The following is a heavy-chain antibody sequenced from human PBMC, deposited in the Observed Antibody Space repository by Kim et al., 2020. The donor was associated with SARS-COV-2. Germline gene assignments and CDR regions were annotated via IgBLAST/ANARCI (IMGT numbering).Heavy chain of an antibody. Sequence: SLMSRVTISVDTSQNQFSLKLRSVTAADTAVYYCARDGLYGDYDLGRFDPWGQGTLVTISS. V-gene: IGHV4-59*01. CDR3: ARDGLYGDYDLGRFDP. D-gene: IGHD4-17*01. J-gene: IGHJ5*02.